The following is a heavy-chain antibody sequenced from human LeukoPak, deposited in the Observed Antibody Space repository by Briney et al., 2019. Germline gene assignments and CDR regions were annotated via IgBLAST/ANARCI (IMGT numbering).Heavy chain of an antibody. Sequence: ASVEVSCKVSGYTLTELSMHWVRQAPGKGLEGRGGFDPEDGETIYAQKFQGRVTMTEGTSTDTAYRALSSLRSEDTAVYYCARMYARTVRRVAAGRALRVIDYWGQGTLVTVSS. CDR1: GYTLTELS. CDR3: ARMYARTVRRVAAGRALRVIDY. J-gene: IGHJ4*02. D-gene: IGHD3-16*02. V-gene: IGHV1-24*01. CDR2: FDPEDGET.